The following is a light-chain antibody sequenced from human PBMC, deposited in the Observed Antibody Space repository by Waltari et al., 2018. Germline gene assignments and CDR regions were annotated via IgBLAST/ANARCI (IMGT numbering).Light chain of an antibody. CDR1: TGHSAFP. CDR3: QTWGSGIVT. V-gene: IGLV4-69*01. CDR2: LNSDGSH. J-gene: IGLJ2*01. Sequence: QPVLTQSPSASASLGASVKLTCNLSTGHSAFPIAWHQQQPERGPRYLMKLNSDGSHTKGDEIPDRFSGSSSGAERYLTISSLQSEDEAAYYCQTWGSGIVTFGGGTQLTVL.